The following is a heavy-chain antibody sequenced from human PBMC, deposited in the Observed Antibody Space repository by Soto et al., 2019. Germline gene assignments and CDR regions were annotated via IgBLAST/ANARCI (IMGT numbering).Heavy chain of an antibody. CDR2: ISAYNGNT. CDR1: GYTFTNYG. CDR3: ASKYYYDSGGYYLDAFDI. J-gene: IGHJ3*02. D-gene: IGHD3-22*01. Sequence: GASVKVSCKASGYTFTNYGISWVRQAPGQGLEWMGWISAYNGNTNYAQKLQGRVTMTTDTSTSTAYMELRSLRSDDTAVYYCASKYYYDSGGYYLDAFDIWGQGTMVTVSS. V-gene: IGHV1-18*01.